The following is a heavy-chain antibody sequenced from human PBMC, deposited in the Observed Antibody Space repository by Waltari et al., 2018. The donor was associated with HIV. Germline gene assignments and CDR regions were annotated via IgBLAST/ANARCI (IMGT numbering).Heavy chain of an antibody. CDR1: GFTFSSYG. J-gene: IGHJ4*02. CDR2: IWYDGSNK. D-gene: IGHD3-22*01. Sequence: QVQLVESGGGVVQPGRSLRLSCAASGFTFSSYGMHWVRQAPGKGLELVAVIWYDGSNKYYADSVKGRFTISRDNSKNTLYMQMNSLRAEDTAVYYCARGGYYYDSSGIRGYWGQGTLVTVSS. CDR3: ARGGYYYDSSGIRGY. V-gene: IGHV3-33*01.